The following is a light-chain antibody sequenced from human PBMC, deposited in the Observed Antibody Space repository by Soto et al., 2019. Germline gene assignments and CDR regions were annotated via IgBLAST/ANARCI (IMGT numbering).Light chain of an antibody. CDR2: GNN. Sequence: QSVLTQPPSVSGAPGQRVTVSCTGSSSNIGAGYDVHWYQHLPGTAPKLLIYGNNNRPSGVPDRFSGSKSGTSASLAITGLQAEDEADYYCQSYDSSLSGYVFGTGTKVTV. J-gene: IGLJ1*01. V-gene: IGLV1-40*01. CDR3: QSYDSSLSGYV. CDR1: SSNIGAGYD.